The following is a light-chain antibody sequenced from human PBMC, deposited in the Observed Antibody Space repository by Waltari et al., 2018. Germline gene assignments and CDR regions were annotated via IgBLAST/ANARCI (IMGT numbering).Light chain of an antibody. Sequence: EIVLTQSPGTLSLSPGERATLSGRASQSISKYLVWYQQKPGQAPRLLLYEASIRATGIPDRFSGSGSGTDFSLIISRLEPEDFAVYYCQKYEALPATFGQGTKVEIK. CDR2: EAS. CDR1: QSISKY. V-gene: IGKV3-20*01. J-gene: IGKJ1*01. CDR3: QKYEALPAT.